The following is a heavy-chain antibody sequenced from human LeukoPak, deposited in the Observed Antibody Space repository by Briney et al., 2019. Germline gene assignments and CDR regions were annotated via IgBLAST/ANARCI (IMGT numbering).Heavy chain of an antibody. CDR3: ARDNLAAAGDDNFDI. CDR1: GFNFNTYW. CDR2: IKEDGTVK. J-gene: IGHJ3*02. V-gene: IGHV3-7*01. D-gene: IGHD6-13*01. Sequence: GGSLRLSCVVSGFNFNTYWMSWVRQAPGKGLEWVANIKEDGTVKYYLDSVRGRFTISRDNAKSSLYLQMNSLRAEDTAIYYCARDNLAAAGDDNFDIWGQGTMVTVSS.